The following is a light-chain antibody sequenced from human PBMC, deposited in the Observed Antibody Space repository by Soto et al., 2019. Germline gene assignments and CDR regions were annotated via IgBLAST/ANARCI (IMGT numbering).Light chain of an antibody. CDR3: QQYNTYYT. CDR1: QSISSL. J-gene: IGKJ1*01. CDR2: GAS. Sequence: DIQMTQSPSTLSASVGDRVTITCRASQSISSLLAWYQQKTGKAPNLLIYGASSLENGVPSRFSGSGSGTEFPLTISSLQSDDFATFYCQQYNTYYTFGQGTKVEIK. V-gene: IGKV1-5*03.